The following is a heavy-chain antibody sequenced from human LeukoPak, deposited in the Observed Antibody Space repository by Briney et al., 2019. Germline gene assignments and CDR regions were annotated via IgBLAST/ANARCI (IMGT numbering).Heavy chain of an antibody. D-gene: IGHD1-26*01. CDR1: GYTFTSYA. J-gene: IGHJ5*02. Sequence: GASVKVSCKASGYTFTSYAMHWVRQAPGQRLEWMGWINAGNGNTKYSQEFQGRVTITRDTSASTAYMELRSLRSDDTAVYYCARDTKRSRARWENLGFDPWGQGTLVTVSS. V-gene: IGHV1-3*01. CDR3: ARDTKRSRARWENLGFDP. CDR2: INAGNGNT.